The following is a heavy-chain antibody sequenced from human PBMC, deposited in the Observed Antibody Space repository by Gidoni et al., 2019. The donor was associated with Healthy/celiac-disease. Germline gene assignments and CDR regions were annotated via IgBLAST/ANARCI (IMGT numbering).Heavy chain of an antibody. D-gene: IGHD2-2*01. Sequence: EVQLVESGGGLVKPGGSLRLSCAASVFTLRIYSMTWVRQAPGKGLEWVSSISSSSSYIYYADSVKGRFTISRDNAKNSLYLQMNSLRAEDTAVYYCARFDLGYCSSTSCPDAFDIWGQGTMVTVSS. J-gene: IGHJ3*02. CDR3: ARFDLGYCSSTSCPDAFDI. CDR1: VFTLRIYS. V-gene: IGHV3-21*01. CDR2: ISSSSSYI.